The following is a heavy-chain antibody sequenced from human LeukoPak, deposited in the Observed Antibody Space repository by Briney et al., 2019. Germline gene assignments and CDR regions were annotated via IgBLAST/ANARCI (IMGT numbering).Heavy chain of an antibody. Sequence: SVKVSCKASGGTFSSYAISWVRQAPGQGLEWMGGIIPIFGTANYAQKFQGRVTITADESTSTAYMELSSLRSDDTAVYYCARETYCSRTSCPRIGMDVWGKGTTVTVSS. V-gene: IGHV1-69*13. CDR1: GGTFSSYA. CDR2: IIPIFGTA. CDR3: ARETYCSRTSCPRIGMDV. D-gene: IGHD2-2*01. J-gene: IGHJ6*04.